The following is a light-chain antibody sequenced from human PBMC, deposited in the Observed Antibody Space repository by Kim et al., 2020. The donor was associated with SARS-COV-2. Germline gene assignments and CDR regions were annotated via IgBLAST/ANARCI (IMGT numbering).Light chain of an antibody. J-gene: IGKJ5*01. CDR2: KTS. Sequence: DIQMTQSPSTLSASVGDRVTITCRASQSFSSWLAWYQQKPGKVPKLLIYKTSILESGVPSRFSGSGSGTEFTLTISSLQPDDFATYYCQQYNNFPITFGPGTRLEIK. CDR1: QSFSSW. CDR3: QQYNNFPIT. V-gene: IGKV1-5*03.